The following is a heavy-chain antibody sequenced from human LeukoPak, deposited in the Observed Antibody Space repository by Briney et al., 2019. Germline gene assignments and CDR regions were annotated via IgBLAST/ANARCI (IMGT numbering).Heavy chain of an antibody. D-gene: IGHD3-9*01. J-gene: IGHJ1*01. CDR3: ALCPYYDIYQH. CDR1: GGSFSGYY. V-gene: IGHV4-34*01. CDR2: INHSGST. Sequence: SETLSHTCAVYGGSFSGYYWSWIRQPPGKGLEWIGEINHSGSTNYNPSLKSRVTISVDTSKNQFSLKLSSVTAADTAVYYCALCPYYDIYQHWGQGTLVTVSS.